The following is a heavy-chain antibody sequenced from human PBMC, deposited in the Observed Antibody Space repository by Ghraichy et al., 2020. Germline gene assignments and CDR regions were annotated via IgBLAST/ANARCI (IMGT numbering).Heavy chain of an antibody. CDR1: GDSISGSRHY. D-gene: IGHD2-8*02. V-gene: IGHV4-39*02. Sequence: SETLSLTCAVSGDSISGSRHYCGWIRQPPGQRLEWVGTRYYSGRTYYNPSLQSRASTSVDRSKNHFSLQLTSVTAADTAVYFCARLVGVTIPPRRSQRGVGVVVPATPYFWGQGILVTVSS. CDR3: ARLVGVTIPPRRSQRGVGVVVPATPYF. CDR2: RYYSGRT. J-gene: IGHJ4*01.